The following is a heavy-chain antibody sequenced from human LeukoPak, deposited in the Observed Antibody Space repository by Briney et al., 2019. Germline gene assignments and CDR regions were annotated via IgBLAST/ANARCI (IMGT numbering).Heavy chain of an antibody. J-gene: IGHJ4*02. V-gene: IGHV4-30-2*01. CDR1: GGSIGSGGFS. D-gene: IGHD1-26*01. Sequence: SQTLSLTCAVSGGSIGSGGFSWNWIRQPPGKGLEWIGYMSHGGNTYYNPSLKSRVTMSVDTSKNHFSLKLTSVTAADTAVYYCARASSGTYYYFDYWGQGTLVTVSS. CDR2: MSHGGNT. CDR3: ARASSGTYYYFDY.